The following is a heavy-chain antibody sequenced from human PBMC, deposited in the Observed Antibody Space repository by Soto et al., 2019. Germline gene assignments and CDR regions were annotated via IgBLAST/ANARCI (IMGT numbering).Heavy chain of an antibody. J-gene: IGHJ5*02. CDR3: AKERAHCSSTSCYPWFDP. CDR1: GGSVSSSSYS. V-gene: IGHV4-39*07. Sequence: SETLSLTCTVSGGSVSSSSYSWGWIRQSPGKGLEWIGTIYSSENTYYNPSLLSRVTISLDTSKNQFSLKLSSVTAADTAVYYCAKERAHCSSTSCYPWFDPWGQGTLVTVSS. CDR2: IYSSENT. D-gene: IGHD2-2*01.